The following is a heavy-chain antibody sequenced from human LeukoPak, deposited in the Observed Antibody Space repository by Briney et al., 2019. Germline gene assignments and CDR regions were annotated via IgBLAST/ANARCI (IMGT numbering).Heavy chain of an antibody. CDR3: ARGGVCSGGSCYLGWFDP. CDR2: ISANNGNT. J-gene: IGHJ5*02. CDR1: GYTFTSYG. Sequence: ASVKVSCKASGYTFTSYGIIWVRQAPGQGLEWMGWISANNGNTNYAQNLQGRVTMTTDTSTSTAYMELRSLRSDDTAVYYCARGGVCSGGSCYLGWFDPWGQGTLVTVSS. D-gene: IGHD2-15*01. V-gene: IGHV1-18*01.